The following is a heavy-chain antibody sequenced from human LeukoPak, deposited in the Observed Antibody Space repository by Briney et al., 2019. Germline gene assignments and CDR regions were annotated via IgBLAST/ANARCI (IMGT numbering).Heavy chain of an antibody. J-gene: IGHJ3*02. CDR2: IHYSGST. CDR3: ARGDYGSPGAFDI. CDR1: RVSISDYY. D-gene: IGHD3-10*01. Sequence: SETLSLTCTVSRVSISDYYWNWIRQPPGKGLEWIGYIHYSGSTNYNPSLKSRVTVSVDTYTNPFSLKLSSVTAADPAVYYCARGDYGSPGAFDIWGQGTMVTVSS. V-gene: IGHV4-59*12.